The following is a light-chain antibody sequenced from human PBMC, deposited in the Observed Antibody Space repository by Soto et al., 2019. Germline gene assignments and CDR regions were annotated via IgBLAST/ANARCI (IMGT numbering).Light chain of an antibody. J-gene: IGKJ1*01. Sequence: DIQMTQSPSTLSASVGDRVTITCRASQSISSWLAWYQQKPGKAPKLLIYDASSLESGVPSRFSGSGSGTEFTLTISSLHPDDFATYYCHQYNSYSWTFGQGTKVEIK. CDR2: DAS. CDR3: HQYNSYSWT. V-gene: IGKV1-5*01. CDR1: QSISSW.